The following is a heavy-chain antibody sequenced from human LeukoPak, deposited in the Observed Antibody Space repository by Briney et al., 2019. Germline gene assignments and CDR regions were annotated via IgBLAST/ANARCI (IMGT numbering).Heavy chain of an antibody. J-gene: IGHJ3*02. V-gene: IGHV3-23*01. Sequence: GGSLRLSCAASGFTFSSYAMSWVRQAPGKGLEWVSAISGSGGSTYYADSVKGRFTISRDNAKNSLYLQMNSLRAEDTAVYYCASDFFYYYDSSGHDAFDIWGQGTMVTVSS. D-gene: IGHD3-22*01. CDR2: ISGSGGST. CDR3: ASDFFYYYDSSGHDAFDI. CDR1: GFTFSSYA.